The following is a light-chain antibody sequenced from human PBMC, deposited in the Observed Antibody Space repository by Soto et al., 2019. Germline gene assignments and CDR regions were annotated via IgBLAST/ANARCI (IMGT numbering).Light chain of an antibody. CDR1: QNINSW. Sequence: DIQMTQSPSTLSASVGDRVTITCRASQNINSWLAWYQQKPGKAPKLLIYKASSLESGVPSRFSGSGSGTDFTLTLSSLQAEDSATYYCQQSFIAPWTFGQGTKVDIK. CDR2: KAS. V-gene: IGKV1-5*03. CDR3: QQSFIAPWT. J-gene: IGKJ1*01.